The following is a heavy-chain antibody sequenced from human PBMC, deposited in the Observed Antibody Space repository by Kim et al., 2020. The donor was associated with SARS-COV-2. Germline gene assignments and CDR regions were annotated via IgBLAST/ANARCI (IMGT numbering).Heavy chain of an antibody. CDR2: ISAYNGNT. V-gene: IGHV1-18*04. D-gene: IGHD3-9*01. Sequence: ASVKVSCKASGYTFTSYGISWVRQAPGQGLEWMGWISAYNGNTNYAQKLQGRVTMTTDTSTSTAYMELRSLRSDDTAVYYCARSNSWDILTGYYPHTSFDYWGQGTLVTVSS. CDR1: GYTFTSYG. J-gene: IGHJ4*02. CDR3: ARSNSWDILTGYYPHTSFDY.